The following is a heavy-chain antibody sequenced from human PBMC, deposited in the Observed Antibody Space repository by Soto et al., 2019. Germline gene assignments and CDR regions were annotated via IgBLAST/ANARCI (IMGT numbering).Heavy chain of an antibody. Sequence: QVQVVQSGPEVKKPGASVKVSCKASGYTLTDYYMHWVRQAPGQGLEWMGWINPNNGGSKSAQKFQDRVTMISDTSISTAYLELSSLTSDDTALYYCARAGVAASGSGDHAMDVWGQGTTVIVSS. V-gene: IGHV1-2*02. J-gene: IGHJ6*02. D-gene: IGHD6-13*01. CDR3: ARAGVAASGSGDHAMDV. CDR1: GYTLTDYY. CDR2: INPNNGGS.